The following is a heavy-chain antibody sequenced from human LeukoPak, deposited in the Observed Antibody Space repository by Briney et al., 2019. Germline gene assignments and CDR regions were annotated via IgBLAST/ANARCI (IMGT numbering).Heavy chain of an antibody. V-gene: IGHV3-23*01. D-gene: IGHD3-16*01. J-gene: IGHJ3*01. Sequence: PGGSLRLSCAASGFTFNDFAMTWVRQAPGKGLEWVPSIGDAGTYYADSVKGRFTISRDNSKNMLYLQLNSLRAGDTAMYYCAKNLGPFDVRGQGTMVTVSS. CDR3: AKNLGPFDV. CDR2: IGDAGT. CDR1: GFTFNDFA.